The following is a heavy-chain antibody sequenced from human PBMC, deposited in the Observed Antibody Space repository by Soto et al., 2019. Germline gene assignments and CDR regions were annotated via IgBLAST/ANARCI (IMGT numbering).Heavy chain of an antibody. D-gene: IGHD3-10*01. CDR3: ARGLWERVRGVIGMDV. CDR2: INRSGST. Sequence: QVQLQQWGAGLLKPSETLSLTCAVYGGSFSGYYWSWIRQPPGKGLEWIGEINRSGSTNYNPSLKSRVTISXDKXKXRFSLKLNSVTAADTAVYYCARGLWERVRGVIGMDVWGQGTTVTVSS. V-gene: IGHV4-34*01. CDR1: GGSFSGYY. J-gene: IGHJ6*02.